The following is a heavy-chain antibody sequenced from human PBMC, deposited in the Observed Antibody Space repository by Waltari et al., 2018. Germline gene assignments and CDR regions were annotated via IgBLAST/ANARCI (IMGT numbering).Heavy chain of an antibody. V-gene: IGHV1-69*08. CDR2: IIPILGIA. J-gene: IGHJ6*02. CDR3: ARDLHSDAYYYYGMDV. CDR1: GGTFSSYT. D-gene: IGHD5-18*01. Sequence: QVQLVQSGAEVKKPGSSVKVSCKASGGTFSSYTISWVRQAPGQGLEWMGRIIPILGIANYAQKFQGRVTITADKSTSTAYMELSSLRSEDTAVYYCARDLHSDAYYYYGMDVWGQGTTVTVSS.